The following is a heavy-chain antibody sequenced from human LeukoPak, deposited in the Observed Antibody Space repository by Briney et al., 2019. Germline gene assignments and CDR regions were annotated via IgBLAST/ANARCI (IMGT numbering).Heavy chain of an antibody. J-gene: IGHJ4*02. Sequence: PGGSLRLSCSASGFTFSYYNMNWVRQAPGKRLEWAASISGGSDYIEYADSVKGRFTISRDNAKNSLFLQISNLSAEDTAVYYCARLDESEGDYWGQGTLLTVSS. CDR2: ISGGSDYI. V-gene: IGHV3-21*06. CDR3: ARLDESEGDY. CDR1: GFTFSYYN.